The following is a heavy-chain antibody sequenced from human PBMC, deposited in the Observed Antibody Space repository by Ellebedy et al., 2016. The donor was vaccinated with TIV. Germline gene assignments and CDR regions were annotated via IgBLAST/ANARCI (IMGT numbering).Heavy chain of an antibody. D-gene: IGHD1-1*01. Sequence: MPSETLSLTCAVYGGSFSDYFWTWFRQPPGKGLEWIGEIKHDGDTNYNESLKSRVTLSVDTPKNQFSLEVTSVPAAATAFYSCARVLLTGTAFDHWGPGTLVTVSS. V-gene: IGHV4-34*01. J-gene: IGHJ4*02. CDR1: GGSFSDYF. CDR2: IKHDGDT. CDR3: ARVLLTGTAFDH.